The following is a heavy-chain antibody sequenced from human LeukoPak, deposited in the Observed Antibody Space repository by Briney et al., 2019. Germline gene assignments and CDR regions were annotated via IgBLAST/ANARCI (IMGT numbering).Heavy chain of an antibody. CDR1: GGSFSGYY. CDR2: INHSGST. Sequence: PSETLSLTCAVYGGSFSGYYWSWIRQPPGKGLEWIGEINHSGSTNYNPSLKSRVTISVDTSKNQFSLKLSSVTAADTAVYYCARRHPLRFLEWLPSPGGQGTLVTVSS. V-gene: IGHV4-34*01. D-gene: IGHD3-3*01. CDR3: ARRHPLRFLEWLPSP. J-gene: IGHJ4*02.